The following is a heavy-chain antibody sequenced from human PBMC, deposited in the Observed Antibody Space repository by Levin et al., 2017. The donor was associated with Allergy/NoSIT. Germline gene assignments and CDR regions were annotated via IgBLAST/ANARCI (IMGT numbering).Heavy chain of an antibody. D-gene: IGHD3-22*01. V-gene: IGHV1-2*02. CDR3: ARTYYYDNNGYYYDY. CDR2: INPNSGGT. Sequence: ASVKVSCKASGYSFTGFYIHCVRQVPGQGLEWMGWINPNSGGTIYAQRFRGRVTMTRDTSITTVFMELSGLRSDDTAVYYCARTYYYDNNGYYYDYWGQGSVVTVSS. J-gene: IGHJ4*02. CDR1: GYSFTGFY.